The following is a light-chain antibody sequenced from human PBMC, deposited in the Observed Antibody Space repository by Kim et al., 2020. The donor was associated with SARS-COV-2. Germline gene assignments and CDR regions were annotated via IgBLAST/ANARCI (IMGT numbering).Light chain of an antibody. J-gene: IGLJ1*01. CDR2: QNV. Sequence: QPVLTQPPSLSGTPGQKITISCSGSDSNIGGNTVTWYQQVPGTAPKRLIHQNVERPSGVPERFSGSKSGTSASLAIRGLQPDDEATYFCASWDDSLSAYVFGLGTKVTVL. V-gene: IGLV1-44*01. CDR1: DSNIGGNT. CDR3: ASWDDSLSAYV.